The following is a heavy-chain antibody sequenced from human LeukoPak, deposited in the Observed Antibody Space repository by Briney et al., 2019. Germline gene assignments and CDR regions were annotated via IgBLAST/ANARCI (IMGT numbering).Heavy chain of an antibody. CDR2: INHSGST. CDR3: ARATYYDILTGYYNAPFDY. CDR1: GESFSGYY. D-gene: IGHD3-9*01. Sequence: SETLSLTCAVYGESFSGYYWSWIRQPPGKGLEWIGEINHSGSTNYNPSLKSRVTISVDTSKNQFSLKLSSVTAADTAVYYCARATYYDILTGYYNAPFDYWGQGTLVTVSS. J-gene: IGHJ4*02. V-gene: IGHV4-34*01.